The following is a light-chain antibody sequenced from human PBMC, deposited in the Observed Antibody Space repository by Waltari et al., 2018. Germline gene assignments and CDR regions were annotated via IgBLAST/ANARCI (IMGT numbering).Light chain of an antibody. CDR3: CSYAGLGIYV. CDR1: SSDVGYYDL. J-gene: IGLJ1*01. Sequence: QSGLTQPASVSGSPGQSITMSCTGTSSDVGYYDLFSWYQQYPGKAPKLMVYEVTRRSSGVSDRFSGSKSGNTASLTIYGLQSEDEADYYCCSYAGLGIYVFGTGTKVTVL. CDR2: EVT. V-gene: IGLV2-23*02.